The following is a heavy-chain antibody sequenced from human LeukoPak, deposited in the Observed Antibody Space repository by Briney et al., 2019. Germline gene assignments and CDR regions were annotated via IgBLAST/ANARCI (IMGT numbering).Heavy chain of an antibody. V-gene: IGHV3-21*04. Sequence: PGGSLRLSCAASGFTFSSYSMNWVRQAPGKGLEWVSSISSSSSYIYYADSVKGRFTISRDNAKNSLYLQMNSLRSEDTAVYYCATGPQQPLSKNNWFDPWGQGTLVTVSS. J-gene: IGHJ5*02. D-gene: IGHD2-2*01. CDR3: ATGPQQPLSKNNWFDP. CDR1: GFTFSSYS. CDR2: ISSSSSYI.